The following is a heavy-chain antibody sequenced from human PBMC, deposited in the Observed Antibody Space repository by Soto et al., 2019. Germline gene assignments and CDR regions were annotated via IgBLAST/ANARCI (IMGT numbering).Heavy chain of an antibody. J-gene: IGHJ4*02. D-gene: IGHD1-26*01. CDR3: ALDIVLQSNSSGIDI. V-gene: IGHV3-33*01. CDR2: IWYDGSNK. CDR1: GFTFNSYG. Sequence: RGYLRLSCAASGFTFNSYGMHWVRQAPGKGLEWVAVIWYDGSNKHYADPVKGRFTISRDNSKNTLSLQMNRLRDEDTAIYYCALDIVLQSNSSGIDIWGQRIFVTGSS.